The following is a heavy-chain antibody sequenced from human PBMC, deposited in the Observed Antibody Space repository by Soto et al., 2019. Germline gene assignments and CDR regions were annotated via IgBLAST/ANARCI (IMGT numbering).Heavy chain of an antibody. CDR2: TYYRSKWYN. CDR3: SIYSVTWATNWFVS. CDR1: GDSVSSNSAA. Sequence: SQTLPLTCAISGDSVSSNSAAWNCIRQSPSRGLEWLGRTYYRSKWYNDYAVSVKSRITVNPDTSKNQFSLQLNSVTPEDTAVYYCSIYSVTWATNWFVSWCQGTLVTVFS. J-gene: IGHJ5*01. V-gene: IGHV6-1*01. D-gene: IGHD2-21*01.